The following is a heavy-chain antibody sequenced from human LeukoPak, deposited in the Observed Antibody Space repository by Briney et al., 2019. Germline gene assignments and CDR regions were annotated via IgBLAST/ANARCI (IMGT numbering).Heavy chain of an antibody. V-gene: IGHV4-59*01. CDR2: FYYSGST. CDR1: GGSISSYY. D-gene: IGHD3-10*01. Sequence: SETLSLTCTVSGGSISSYYWSWIRQPPGKGLEWIGYFYYSGSTNYNPSLKSRVTIAGDTSKNQLSLKVTSVTAADTAVYYCARDFSGGSWFDPWGQGTLVTVSS. J-gene: IGHJ5*02. CDR3: ARDFSGGSWFDP.